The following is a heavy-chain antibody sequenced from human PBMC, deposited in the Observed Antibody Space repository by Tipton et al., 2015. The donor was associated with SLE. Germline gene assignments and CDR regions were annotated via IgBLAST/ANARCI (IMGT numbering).Heavy chain of an antibody. D-gene: IGHD6-13*01. CDR3: ARGGEYGSSWYPRYYYYMDV. Sequence: TLSLTCAVSGGSISSYYWSWIRQPPGKGLEWIGYIYYSGSTNYNPSLKSRVTISVDTSKSQFSLKLRSVTAADTAVYYCARGGEYGSSWYPRYYYYMDVWGKGTTVTVSS. CDR2: IYYSGST. J-gene: IGHJ6*03. CDR1: GGSISSYY. V-gene: IGHV4-59*12.